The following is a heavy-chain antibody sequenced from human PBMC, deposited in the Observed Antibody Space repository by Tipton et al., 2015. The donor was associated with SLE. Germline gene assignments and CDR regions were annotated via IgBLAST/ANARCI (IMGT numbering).Heavy chain of an antibody. D-gene: IGHD2-2*01. J-gene: IGHJ3*02. V-gene: IGHV4-61*02. CDR2: IYTSGST. Sequence: TLSLTCTVSGGSISSGSYYWSWIRQPAGKGLEWIGRIYTSGSTNYNPSLKSRVTISVDTSKNQFSLKLSSVTAADTAVYYCARLTPDIEVVPAAAFDIWGQGTMVTVSS. CDR1: GGSISSGSYY. CDR3: ARLTPDIEVVPAAAFDI.